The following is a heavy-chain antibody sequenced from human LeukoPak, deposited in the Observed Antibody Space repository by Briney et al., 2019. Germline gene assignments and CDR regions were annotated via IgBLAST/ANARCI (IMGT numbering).Heavy chain of an antibody. CDR3: ARAGYLSDAFDI. V-gene: IGHV4-34*01. CDR2: IYHSGST. D-gene: IGHD3-16*02. Sequence: SETLSLTCAVYGGSFSGYYWSWIRQPPGKGLEWIGEIYHSGSTNYNPSLKSRVTISVDKSKNQFSLKLSSVTAADTAVYYCARAGYLSDAFDIWGQGTMVTVSS. CDR1: GGSFSGYY. J-gene: IGHJ3*02.